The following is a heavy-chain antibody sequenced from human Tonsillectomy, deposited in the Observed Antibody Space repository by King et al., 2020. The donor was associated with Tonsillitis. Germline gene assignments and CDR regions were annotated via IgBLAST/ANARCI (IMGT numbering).Heavy chain of an antibody. D-gene: IGHD3-10*01. J-gene: IGHJ4*02. V-gene: IGHV3-48*01. CDR1: GFTFSTYN. CDR3: ARDYYNSGSYPIDS. Sequence: VQLVESGGGLVQPGGSRRLSCAASGFTFSTYNMNWVRQAPGKGLEWVSYISSSSTTTSYADSVKGGFTSSRDNAKNSLYLQMNSLRAEDTAVYYCARDYYNSGSYPIDSWGQGTLVIVSS. CDR2: ISSSSTTT.